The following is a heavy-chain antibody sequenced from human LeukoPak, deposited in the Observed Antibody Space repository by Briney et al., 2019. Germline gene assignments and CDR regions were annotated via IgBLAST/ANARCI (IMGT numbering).Heavy chain of an antibody. CDR3: ARSQSYSRLMDY. D-gene: IGHD2-8*01. J-gene: IGHJ4*02. CDR2: IIPIFGTA. V-gene: IGHV1-69*13. Sequence: ASVKVCCKASGGTFSSYAISWVRQAPGQGLEWMGGIIPIFGTANYAQKFQGRVTITADESTSTAYMELSSLRSDDSAVYYCARSQSYSRLMDYWGQGTLVTVSS. CDR1: GGTFSSYA.